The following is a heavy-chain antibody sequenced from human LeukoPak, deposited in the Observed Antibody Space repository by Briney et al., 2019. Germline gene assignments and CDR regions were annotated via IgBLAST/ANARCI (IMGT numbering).Heavy chain of an antibody. J-gene: IGHJ4*02. Sequence: GGSLTLSCAASGFTFSSYWMSWVRQPPGMGLEWVANIKQDGSEKYYVDSVKGGFTISRANAKNSLYLQMNSLRAEDTAVYYCARDWYYYDSSHPGYWGQGTLVTVSS. D-gene: IGHD3-22*01. V-gene: IGHV3-7*01. CDR1: GFTFSSYW. CDR3: ARDWYYYDSSHPGY. CDR2: IKQDGSEK.